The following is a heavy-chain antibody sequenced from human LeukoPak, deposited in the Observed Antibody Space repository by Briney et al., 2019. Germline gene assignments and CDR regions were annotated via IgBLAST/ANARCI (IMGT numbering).Heavy chain of an antibody. V-gene: IGHV5-51*01. J-gene: IGHJ4*02. CDR2: IYPGDSDT. CDR3: ARPRVGATTAIDY. Sequence: GESLEISCKGSGYSFTTYWIGWVRQMPGKGLEWMGIIYPGDSDTRYSPSFQGQVTMSADKSITTAYLQWSSLKASDTAMYYCARPRVGATTAIDYWGQGTLVTVSS. CDR1: GYSFTTYW. D-gene: IGHD1-26*01.